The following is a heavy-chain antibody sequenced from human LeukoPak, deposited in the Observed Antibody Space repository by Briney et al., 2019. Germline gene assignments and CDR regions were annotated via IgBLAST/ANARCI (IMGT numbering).Heavy chain of an antibody. Sequence: GGSLRLSCAASGFTFSSYGMRWVRQAPGKGLEWVAVIWYDGSNKYYADSVKGRFTISRDNSKNTLYLQMNSLRTEDTAVYYCASTSGWYEPIDYWGQGTLVTVSS. V-gene: IGHV3-33*01. CDR1: GFTFSSYG. D-gene: IGHD6-19*01. CDR3: ASTSGWYEPIDY. J-gene: IGHJ4*02. CDR2: IWYDGSNK.